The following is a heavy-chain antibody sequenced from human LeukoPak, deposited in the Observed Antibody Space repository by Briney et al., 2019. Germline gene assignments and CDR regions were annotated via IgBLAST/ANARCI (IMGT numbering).Heavy chain of an antibody. J-gene: IGHJ4*02. CDR2: INSDGSWT. V-gene: IGHV3-74*01. CDR3: VSFYETY. Sequence: GGSLRLSCAASGNYWMHWVRQAPGKGLVWVSHINSDGSWTSYADSVKGRFTISKDNAKDTVYLQMNSLRAEDTAVYYCVSFYETYWGRGTLVTVPS. D-gene: IGHD2/OR15-2a*01. CDR1: GNYW.